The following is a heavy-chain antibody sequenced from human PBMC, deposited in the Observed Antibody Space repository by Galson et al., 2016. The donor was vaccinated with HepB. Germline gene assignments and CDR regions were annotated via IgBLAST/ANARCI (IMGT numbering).Heavy chain of an antibody. D-gene: IGHD5-12*01. CDR1: GFNFSTYS. CDR3: ARGDGGYDSQPDY. V-gene: IGHV3-48*01. Sequence: SLRLSCAVSGFNFSTYSMDWVRQAPGKGLEWISYISSSIGTIYYADSVKGRFTISRDNAKNSLFLQMNSLGVEDTAVYYCARGDGGYDSQPDYWGQGTLVTVSS. CDR2: ISSSIGTI. J-gene: IGHJ4*02.